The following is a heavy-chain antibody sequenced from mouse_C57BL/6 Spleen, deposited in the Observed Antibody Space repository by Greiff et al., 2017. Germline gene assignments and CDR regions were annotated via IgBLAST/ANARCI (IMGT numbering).Heavy chain of an antibody. D-gene: IGHD1-1*01. CDR3: ARSPYYDGSSPYYFDY. CDR2: INYDGSST. V-gene: IGHV5-16*01. J-gene: IGHJ2*01. CDR1: GFTFSDYY. Sequence: EVKLVESEGGLVQPGSSMKLSCTASGFTFSDYYMAWVRQVPGKGLEWVANINYDGSSTYYLDPLKSRFIISRDKAKNILYLQMSSLKSEDTATYYCARSPYYDGSSPYYFDYWGQGTTLTVSS.